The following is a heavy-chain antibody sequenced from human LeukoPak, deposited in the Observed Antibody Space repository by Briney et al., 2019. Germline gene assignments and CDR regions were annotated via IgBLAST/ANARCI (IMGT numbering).Heavy chain of an antibody. D-gene: IGHD3-16*02. Sequence: GGSLRLTCAASGFTFSSYSMNWVRLAPGKGLEWISSSSSSSSYIYYADSVKGRFTISRDNAKNSLYLQMNSLRAEDTAVYYCAREDLYYDYVWGSYRYTEDYWGQGTLVTVSS. J-gene: IGHJ4*02. CDR2: SSSSSSYI. CDR1: GFTFSSYS. CDR3: AREDLYYDYVWGSYRYTEDY. V-gene: IGHV3-21*01.